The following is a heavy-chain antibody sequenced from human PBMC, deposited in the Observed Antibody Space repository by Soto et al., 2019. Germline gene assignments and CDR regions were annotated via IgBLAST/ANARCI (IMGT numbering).Heavy chain of an antibody. J-gene: IGHJ4*02. CDR3: ARGPSGDKVDN. CDR1: GGSISSDYYC. D-gene: IGHD7-27*01. V-gene: IGHV4-30-4*01. CDR2: IYNSVKT. Sequence: QVQLQESSPGLVKPSQTLSLTCTVSGGSISSDYYCWCWIRQSPEKGLEWIGHIYNSVKTYINPCLSSRVTISVDTSKIHFSLKLCSVTAADTAVYYCARGPSGDKVDNWGQGTLVTVSS.